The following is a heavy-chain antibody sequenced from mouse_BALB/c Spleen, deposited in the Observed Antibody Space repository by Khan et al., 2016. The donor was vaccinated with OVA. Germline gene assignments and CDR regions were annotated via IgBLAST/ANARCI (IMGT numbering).Heavy chain of an antibody. CDR1: GFTFIDYG. CDR2: ISSVAYSI. Sequence: EVELVESGGGLVQPGGSRKLSCAASGFTFIDYGMAWVRQTPGKGPEWIAFISSVAYSIYYADTVTGRYTISRENAKNTMYQEMSSLRSDDTAICCGARGGFAYWGQGTLVTVSA. J-gene: IGHJ3*01. CDR3: ARGGFAY. V-gene: IGHV5-15*02.